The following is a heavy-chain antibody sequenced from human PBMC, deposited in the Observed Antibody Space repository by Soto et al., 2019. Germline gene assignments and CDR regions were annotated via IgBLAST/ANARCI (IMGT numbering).Heavy chain of an antibody. CDR2: IDPSDSYT. CDR3: ARPGDSGSYGMDV. V-gene: IGHV5-10-1*01. Sequence: GSLCGITSISVGGVRLKPGKGLEWMGRIDPSDSYTNYSPSFQGHVTISADKSISTAYLRWSSLKASDTAMYYCARPGDSGSYGMDVWGQGTTVTVSS. CDR1: LCGITSIS. J-gene: IGHJ6*02. D-gene: IGHD3-10*01.